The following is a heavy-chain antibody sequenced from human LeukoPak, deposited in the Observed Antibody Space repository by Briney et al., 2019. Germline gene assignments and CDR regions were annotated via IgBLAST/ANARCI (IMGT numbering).Heavy chain of an antibody. J-gene: IGHJ4*02. CDR1: GGSFSGYY. Sequence: SETLSLTCAVYGGSFSGYYWSWIRQPPGKGLEWLGEINHSGSTNYNPSLKSRVTISVDTSKNQFSLKLSSVTAADTAVYYCASGAVAGTGTFDYWGQGTLVTVSS. CDR2: INHSGST. V-gene: IGHV4-34*01. D-gene: IGHD6-19*01. CDR3: ASGAVAGTGTFDY.